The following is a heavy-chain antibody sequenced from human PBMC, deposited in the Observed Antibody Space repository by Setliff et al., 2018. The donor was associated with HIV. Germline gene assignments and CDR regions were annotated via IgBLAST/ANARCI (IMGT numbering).Heavy chain of an antibody. CDR1: GGSVSRSSYY. V-gene: IGHV4-39*01. D-gene: IGHD6-6*01. CDR2: VYYTGST. Sequence: SETLSLTCTVSGGSVSRSSYYWGWIRQPTGKGLEWIGTVYYTGSTQYNPSFKSRVTISVDTSKNQFSLKLISVNAADTAVYYCARMESTRPPRGLDYWGQGALVTVSS. J-gene: IGHJ4*02. CDR3: ARMESTRPPRGLDY.